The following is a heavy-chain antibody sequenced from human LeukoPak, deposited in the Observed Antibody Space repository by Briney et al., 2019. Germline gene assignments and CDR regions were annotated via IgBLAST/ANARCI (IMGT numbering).Heavy chain of an antibody. Sequence: GGSLRLSCAASGFTVSSNYMSWVRQAPGKGLEWVSVIYSGGSTYYADSVKGRFTISRDNSKNTLYLQMNSLRAEDTAVYYCVRDSYDFWSGSNFDYWGQGTLVTVSS. D-gene: IGHD3-3*01. CDR2: IYSGGST. CDR3: VRDSYDFWSGSNFDY. V-gene: IGHV3-66*01. CDR1: GFTVSSNY. J-gene: IGHJ4*02.